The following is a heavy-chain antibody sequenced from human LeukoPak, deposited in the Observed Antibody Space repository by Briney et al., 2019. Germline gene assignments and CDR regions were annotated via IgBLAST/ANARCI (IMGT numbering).Heavy chain of an antibody. V-gene: IGHV4-34*01. CDR1: GGSFSGHY. Sequence: KPSATLSLTCAVYGGSFSGHYWSWIRQPPGKGLEWIGEINHSGSTNYNPSLKSRVTISVDTSKNQFSLKLSSVTAADTAVYYCARNGDYLGYWGQGTLVTVSS. CDR3: ARNGDYLGY. D-gene: IGHD4-17*01. J-gene: IGHJ4*02. CDR2: INHSGST.